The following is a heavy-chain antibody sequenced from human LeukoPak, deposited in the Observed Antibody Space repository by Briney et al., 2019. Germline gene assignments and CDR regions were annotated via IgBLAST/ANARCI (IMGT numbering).Heavy chain of an antibody. CDR3: VRDDDRPDNGLDY. Sequence: GGSLRLSCGASGFTFSSYAMSWVRQAPGKGLEWVSTVSGSGGSIYYADSVKGRFIISRDNSKNTLYLQMNSLRAEDTAVYYCVRDDDRPDNGLDYWGQGTLVTVSS. V-gene: IGHV3-23*01. CDR1: GFTFSSYA. J-gene: IGHJ4*02. CDR2: VSGSGGSI. D-gene: IGHD3-22*01.